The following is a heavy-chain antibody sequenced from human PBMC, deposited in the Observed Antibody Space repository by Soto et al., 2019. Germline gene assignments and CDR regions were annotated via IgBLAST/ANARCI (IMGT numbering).Heavy chain of an antibody. J-gene: IGHJ6*02. V-gene: IGHV5-51*01. CDR3: ARGSPSADLPYYYGMDV. Sequence: EFLKISFKGAGFTFAIYWIGWVRQVPGKGLEWMGIIYPRDSDSTYSPSFQGQVTISADKSISTAYLQWSSLQASDTAVYYCARGSPSADLPYYYGMDVWGQGTTVTVSS. CDR1: GFTFAIYW. D-gene: IGHD2-15*01. CDR2: IYPRDSDS.